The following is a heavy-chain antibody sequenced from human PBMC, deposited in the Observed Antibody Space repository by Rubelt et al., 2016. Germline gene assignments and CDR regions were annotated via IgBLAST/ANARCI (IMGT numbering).Heavy chain of an antibody. Sequence: QVQLVQSGAEVKKPGASVKVSCKASGYTFTSYYMHWVRQAPGQGLEWMGIINPSGGSTSYEQKFQGRVTMTRDTLTSTVYMELSSLRSEDTAVYYCARSPRYDFEDNWFDPWGQGTLATVSS. V-gene: IGHV1-46*01. J-gene: IGHJ5*02. D-gene: IGHD3-3*01. CDR3: ARSPRYDFEDNWFDP. CDR2: INPSGGST. CDR1: GYTFTSYY.